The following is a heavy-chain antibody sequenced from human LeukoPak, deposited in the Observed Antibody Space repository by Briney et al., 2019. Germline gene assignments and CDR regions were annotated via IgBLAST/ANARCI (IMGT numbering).Heavy chain of an antibody. CDR1: GFTFTNHG. CDR3: AREGIQLPGQGFDY. J-gene: IGHJ4*02. CDR2: IYSGGST. V-gene: IGHV3-53*01. Sequence: PGGTLRLSCAASGFTFTNHGMSWVRQALGKGLEWVSVIYSGGSTYYADSVKGRFIISRDKSKNTLYLQMNSLRAEDTAVYYCAREGIQLPGQGFDYWGQGTLVTVSS. D-gene: IGHD5-18*01.